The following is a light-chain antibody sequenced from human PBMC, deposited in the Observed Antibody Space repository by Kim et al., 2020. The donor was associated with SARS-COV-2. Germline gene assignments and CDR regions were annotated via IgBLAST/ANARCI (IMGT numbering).Light chain of an antibody. CDR2: GVT. V-gene: IGLV2-11*01. J-gene: IGLJ3*02. CDR3: CSYAASSSLV. Sequence: GQSVTTSSTGTSSDVGGSNYVSWYQPHPGKPPKLMIYGVTDRPSGVPDRFSGSKSGNTASLTISGLQAEDEADYYCCSYAASSSLVFGGGTKVTVL. CDR1: SSDVGGSNY.